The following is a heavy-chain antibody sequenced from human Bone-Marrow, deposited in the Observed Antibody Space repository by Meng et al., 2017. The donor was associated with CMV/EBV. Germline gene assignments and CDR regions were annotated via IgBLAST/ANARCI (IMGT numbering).Heavy chain of an antibody. J-gene: IGHJ6*02. Sequence: ASVKVSCKVSGYTLTELSRHWVRQAPGKGLEWMGGFDPEDGETIYAQKFQGRVTMTEDTSTDTAYMELSSLRSEDTAVYYCVRWAVVAARRNYYYYGMDVWGQGTTVTVSS. CDR2: FDPEDGET. D-gene: IGHD2-15*01. CDR3: VRWAVVAARRNYYYYGMDV. CDR1: GYTLTELS. V-gene: IGHV1-24*01.